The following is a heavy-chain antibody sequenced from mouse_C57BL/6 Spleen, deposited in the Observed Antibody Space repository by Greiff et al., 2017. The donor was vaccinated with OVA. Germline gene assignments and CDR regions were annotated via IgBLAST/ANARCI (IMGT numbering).Heavy chain of an antibody. Sequence: VHLVESGPELVKPGASVKISCKASGYAFSSSWMNWVKQRPGKGLEWIGRIYPGDGDTNYNGKFKGKATLTADKSSSTAYMQLSSLTSEDSAVYFCARSYGSSYGYAMDYWGQGTSVTVSS. D-gene: IGHD1-1*01. V-gene: IGHV1-82*01. CDR3: ARSYGSSYGYAMDY. J-gene: IGHJ4*01. CDR1: GYAFSSSW. CDR2: IYPGDGDT.